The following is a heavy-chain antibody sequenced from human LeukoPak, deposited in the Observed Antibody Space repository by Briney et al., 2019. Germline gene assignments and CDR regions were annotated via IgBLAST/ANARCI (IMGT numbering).Heavy chain of an antibody. Sequence: PSETLSLTCTVSGGSISSYYWSWIRQPAGKGLEWIGRIYTSGSTNYNPSLKSRVTMSVDTSKNQFSLKLSSVTAADTAVYYCARVGYSSGWANFDYCGQGTPVTVSS. V-gene: IGHV4-4*07. CDR1: GGSISSYY. J-gene: IGHJ4*02. CDR3: ARVGYSSGWANFDY. D-gene: IGHD6-19*01. CDR2: IYTSGST.